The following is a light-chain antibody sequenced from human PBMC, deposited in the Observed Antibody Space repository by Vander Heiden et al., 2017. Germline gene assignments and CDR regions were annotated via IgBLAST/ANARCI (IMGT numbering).Light chain of an antibody. J-gene: IGLJ2*01. CDR1: TSDVGGYNY. CDR3: SSYTSSSTLV. CDR2: DVS. Sequence: QSALTQPASVSGSPGQTITISSPGTTSDVGGYNYVSWYKRHPAKAPKLIIDDVSTRPSGVSNRFSGSKSGNTASLTISGLQAEDEADYYCSSYTSSSTLVFGGGTKLTVL. V-gene: IGLV2-14*01.